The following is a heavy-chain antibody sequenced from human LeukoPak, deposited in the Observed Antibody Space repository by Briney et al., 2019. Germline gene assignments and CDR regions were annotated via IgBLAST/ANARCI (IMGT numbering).Heavy chain of an antibody. V-gene: IGHV3-7*01. CDR2: IKQDGSEK. D-gene: IGHD3-10*01. Sequence: GGSLRLSCAASGFTFSSYWMSWVRQAPGKGLEWVANIKQDGSEKYYVDSVKGRFTISRDNAKNSLYLQMNSLRAEDTAVYYCARADYYGSGSYYREPLYYYYGMDVWGQGTTVTVSS. CDR1: GFTFSSYW. CDR3: ARADYYGSGSYYREPLYYYYGMDV. J-gene: IGHJ6*02.